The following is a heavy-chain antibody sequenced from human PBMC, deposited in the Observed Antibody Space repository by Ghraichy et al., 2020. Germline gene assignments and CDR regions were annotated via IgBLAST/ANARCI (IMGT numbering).Heavy chain of an antibody. J-gene: IGHJ4*02. V-gene: IGHV1-69*13. D-gene: IGHD3-22*01. CDR2: IIPIFGTA. Sequence: SVKVSCKASGCTFSSYAISWGRQAPGQGLEWMGGIIPIFGTANYAQKFQGRVTITADESTSTAYMELSSLRSEDTAVYYCARDTPGRNYYDSSGYYSIDYWGQGTLVTVSS. CDR1: GCTFSSYA. CDR3: ARDTPGRNYYDSSGYYSIDY.